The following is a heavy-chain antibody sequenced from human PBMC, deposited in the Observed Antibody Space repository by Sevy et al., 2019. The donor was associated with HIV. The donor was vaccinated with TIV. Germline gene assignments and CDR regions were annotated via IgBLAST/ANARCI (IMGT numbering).Heavy chain of an antibody. Sequence: GGSPRLSCAASGFTFSSYGMHWVRQAPGKGLEWVAFIRYDGSNKYYADSVKGRFTISRDNSKNTLYLQMNSLRAEDTAVYYCAKAPPGGTMYYYYFYMDVWGKGTTVTVSS. CDR1: GFTFSSYG. J-gene: IGHJ6*03. CDR3: AKAPPGGTMYYYYFYMDV. V-gene: IGHV3-30*02. D-gene: IGHD2-15*01. CDR2: IRYDGSNK.